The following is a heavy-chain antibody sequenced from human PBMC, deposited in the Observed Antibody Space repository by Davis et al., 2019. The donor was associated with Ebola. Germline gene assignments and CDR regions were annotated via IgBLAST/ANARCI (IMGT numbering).Heavy chain of an antibody. CDR1: GFTFSSYS. V-gene: IGHV3-21*01. Sequence: GESLKISCAASGFTFSSYSMNWVRQAPGKGLEWVSSISSSSSYIYYADSVKGRFTISRANAKNSLYLQMNSLRAEDTAVYYCAREVAVANFDYWGQGTLVTVSS. CDR3: AREVAVANFDY. CDR2: ISSSSSYI. J-gene: IGHJ4*02. D-gene: IGHD6-19*01.